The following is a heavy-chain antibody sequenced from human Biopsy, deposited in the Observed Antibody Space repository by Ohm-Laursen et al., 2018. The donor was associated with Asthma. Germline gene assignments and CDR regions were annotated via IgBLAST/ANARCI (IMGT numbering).Heavy chain of an antibody. CDR3: ARQSGQEYGDSIPFDT. CDR1: GFVFSQCG. CDR2: VSSDGHNK. D-gene: IGHD3-22*01. Sequence: GQTLSLTCAASGFVFSQCGMHWVRQGPGKGLEWVALVSSDGHNKYYEDSVKGRFTISRDNSRNRLYLQITSLTVEDSAVYFCARQSGQEYGDSIPFDTWGQGTKVAVSS. J-gene: IGHJ3*02. V-gene: IGHV3-30*03.